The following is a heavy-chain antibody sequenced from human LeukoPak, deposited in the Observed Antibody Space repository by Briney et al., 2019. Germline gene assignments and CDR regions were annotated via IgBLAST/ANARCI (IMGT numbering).Heavy chain of an antibody. J-gene: IGHJ4*02. D-gene: IGHD6-19*01. CDR1: GFTFSSYS. V-gene: IGHV3-21*01. CDR2: ISSSSSYI. CDR3: ARDPRSSGWYDY. Sequence: GGSLRLSCAASGFTFSSYSMYWVRQAPGKGLEWVSSISSSSSYIYYADSVKGRFTISRDNAKNSLYLQMNSLRAEDTAVYYCARDPRSSGWYDYWGQGTLVTVSS.